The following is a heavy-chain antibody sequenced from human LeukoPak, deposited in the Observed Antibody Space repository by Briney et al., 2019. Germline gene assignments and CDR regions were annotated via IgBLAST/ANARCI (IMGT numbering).Heavy chain of an antibody. CDR3: ARARETVAIDY. V-gene: IGHV4-34*01. CDR2: INHSGST. CDR1: GGSFSGYY. D-gene: IGHD5-12*01. J-gene: IGHJ4*02. Sequence: SETLSLTCAVYGGSFSGYYWSWIRQPPGKGLEWIGEINHSGSTNYNPSLKSRVTILVDTSKNQFSLELSSVTAADTSVYYCARARETVAIDYWGQGTLVTVSS.